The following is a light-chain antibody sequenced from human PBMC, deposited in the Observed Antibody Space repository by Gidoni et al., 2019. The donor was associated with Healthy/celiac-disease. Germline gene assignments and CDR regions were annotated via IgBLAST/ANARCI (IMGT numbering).Light chain of an antibody. J-gene: IGKJ1*01. Sequence: DIQMTQSPSTLSASVGDRVTITCRASQSISSWLAWYQQQPGKAPKLLIYKASSLESGVPSRFSGSGSGTELTLTISSLQPDDFATYYCQQYNSYSLAFXQXTKVEIK. CDR2: KAS. CDR3: QQYNSYSLA. V-gene: IGKV1-5*03. CDR1: QSISSW.